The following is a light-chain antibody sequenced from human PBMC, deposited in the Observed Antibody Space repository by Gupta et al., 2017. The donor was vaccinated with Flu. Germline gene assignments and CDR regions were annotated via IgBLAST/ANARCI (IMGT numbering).Light chain of an antibody. V-gene: IGKV1-39*01. CDR1: QSVSNF. CDR2: AAS. CDR3: QQGYSTPPT. Sequence: PSSLSASVGDRVTITCRASQSVSNFLNWYQQKPGKAPKLLIYAASTLQGGVPSRFSGSGSGTDFTLTINSLQPEDFATYYCQQGYSTPPTFGRGTTVEIK. J-gene: IGKJ4*02.